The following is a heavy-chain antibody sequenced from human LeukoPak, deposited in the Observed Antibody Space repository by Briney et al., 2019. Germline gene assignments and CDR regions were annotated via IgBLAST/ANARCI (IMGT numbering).Heavy chain of an antibody. CDR3: ARYCGADSCYSGLDY. CDR2: IGNSGRDT. CDR1: GFTFSSYV. V-gene: IGHV3-23*01. D-gene: IGHD2-15*01. J-gene: IGHJ4*02. Sequence: GGSLRLSCAASGFTFSSYVMTWVRQAPGRGLEWVSSIGNSGRDTYYADSMKGRFTISRDNSKSTLFLHMSNLRAGDTAIYYCARYCGADSCYSGLDYWGQGALVTVSS.